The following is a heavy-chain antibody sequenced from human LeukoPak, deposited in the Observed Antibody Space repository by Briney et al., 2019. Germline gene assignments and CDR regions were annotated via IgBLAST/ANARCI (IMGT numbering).Heavy chain of an antibody. CDR2: IYPGDSDT. CDR3: ARDFVATRYYDAFDI. D-gene: IGHD2-8*01. J-gene: IGHJ3*02. Sequence: AQSLKISSKGPGHSFTSYWIAWVGHMPGQGREWRGIIYPGDSDTRYSQSFQGQVTISTDKSISTPYLQWSSLKAADTAMYYCARDFVATRYYDAFDIWGQGTMVTVSS. V-gene: IGHV5-51*01. CDR1: GHSFTSYW.